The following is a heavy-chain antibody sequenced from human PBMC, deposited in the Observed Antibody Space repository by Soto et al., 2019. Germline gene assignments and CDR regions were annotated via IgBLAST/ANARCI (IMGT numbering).Heavy chain of an antibody. D-gene: IGHD3-3*01. V-gene: IGHV3-74*01. CDR1: GFTFSSYW. Sequence: PGGSLRLSCAASGFTFSSYWMHWVRQAPGKGLVWVSRINSDGSSTSYADSVKGRFTISRDNAKNTLYLQMNSLRAEDTAVYYCARGSPGITIFGVVDYYYGMDVWGQGTTVTVSS. J-gene: IGHJ6*02. CDR2: INSDGSST. CDR3: ARGSPGITIFGVVDYYYGMDV.